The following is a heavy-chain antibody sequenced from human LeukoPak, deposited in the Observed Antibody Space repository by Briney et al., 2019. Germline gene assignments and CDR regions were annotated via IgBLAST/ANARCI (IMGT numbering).Heavy chain of an antibody. V-gene: IGHV1-69*05. D-gene: IGHD5-12*01. CDR2: IIPIFGTA. CDR3: AREGEGYSGYRLEYYYYYMDV. J-gene: IGHJ6*03. Sequence: SVKVSCKASGGTFSSYAISWVRQAPGQGLEWMGGIIPIFGTANYAQKFQGRVTITTDESTSTAYMELSSLRSEDTAAYYCAREGEGYSGYRLEYYYYYMDVWGKGTRSPSP. CDR1: GGTFSSYA.